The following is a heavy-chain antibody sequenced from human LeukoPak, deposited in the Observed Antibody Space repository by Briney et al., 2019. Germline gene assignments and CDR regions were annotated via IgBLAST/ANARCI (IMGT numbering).Heavy chain of an antibody. CDR1: GGSISSYY. Sequence: SETLSLTCTVSGGSISSYYWSWIRQPPGKGLEWIGYIYYSGSTNYNPSLKSRVTISVDTSKNQFSLKLSSVTAADTAVYYCARMYSGCYYFDYWGQGTLVTVSS. CDR3: ARMYSGCYYFDY. V-gene: IGHV4-59*01. J-gene: IGHJ4*02. CDR2: IYYSGST. D-gene: IGHD1-26*01.